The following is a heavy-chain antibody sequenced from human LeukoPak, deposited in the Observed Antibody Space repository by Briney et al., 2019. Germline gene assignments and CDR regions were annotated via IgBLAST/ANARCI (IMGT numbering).Heavy chain of an antibody. CDR1: GGSFSGYY. Sequence: SETLSLTCAVYGGSFSGYYWSWIRQPPGKGLEWIGEINHSGSTNYNPSLKSRVTISVDTSKNQFSLKLSSVTAADTAVYYCARLDDRLKRYSGSMLQRAFDIWGQGTTVTVSS. CDR2: INHSGST. D-gene: IGHD1-26*01. CDR3: ARLDDRLKRYSGSMLQRAFDI. V-gene: IGHV4-34*01. J-gene: IGHJ3*02.